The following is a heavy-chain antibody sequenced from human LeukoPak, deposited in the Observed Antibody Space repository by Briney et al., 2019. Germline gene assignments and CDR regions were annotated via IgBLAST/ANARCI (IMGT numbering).Heavy chain of an antibody. J-gene: IGHJ3*02. CDR1: GGSISSYY. CDR2: IYYSGST. V-gene: IGHV4-59*08. CDR3: ARHDPIVGTPDAFDI. Sequence: MASETLSLTCTVSGGSISSYYWSWIRQPPGKGLEWIGYIYYSGSTNYNPSLKSRVTISVDTSKNQFSLKLSSVTAADTAVYYCARHDPIVGTPDAFDIWGQGTMVTVSS. D-gene: IGHD1-26*01.